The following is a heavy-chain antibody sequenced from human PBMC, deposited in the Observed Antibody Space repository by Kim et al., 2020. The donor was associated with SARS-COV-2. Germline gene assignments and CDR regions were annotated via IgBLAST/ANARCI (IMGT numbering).Heavy chain of an antibody. CDR1: GYTFTSYG. Sequence: ASVKVSCKASGYTFTSYGISWVRQAPGQGLEWMGWISAYNGNTNYAQKLQGRVTMTTDTSTSTAYMELRSLRSDDTAVYYCARTFVGKIAAALPDDYWGQGTLVTVSS. D-gene: IGHD6-13*01. V-gene: IGHV1-18*04. CDR3: ARTFVGKIAAALPDDY. CDR2: ISAYNGNT. J-gene: IGHJ4*02.